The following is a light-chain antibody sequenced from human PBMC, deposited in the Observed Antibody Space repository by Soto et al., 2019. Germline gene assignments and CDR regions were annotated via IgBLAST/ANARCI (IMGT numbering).Light chain of an antibody. CDR2: GAS. V-gene: IGKV3-20*01. J-gene: IGKJ1*01. Sequence: IVLTQSPVALFLSPXXXXXXXXXASQSVSSNYLAWYQQKPGQAPRLLIFGASSRATGIPDRFIGSGSGTEFILTISRLEPDDFAIYHCHQHGGSPETFGQGTKVDIK. CDR3: HQHGGSPET. CDR1: QSVSSNY.